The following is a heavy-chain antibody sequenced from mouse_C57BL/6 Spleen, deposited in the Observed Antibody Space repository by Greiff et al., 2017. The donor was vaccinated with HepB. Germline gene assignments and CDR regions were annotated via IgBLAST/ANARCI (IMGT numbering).Heavy chain of an antibody. J-gene: IGHJ3*01. CDR1: GFTFSSYA. CDR2: ISDGGSYT. Sequence: VQLKESGGGLVKPGGSLKLSCAASGFTFSSYAMSWVRQTPEKRLEWVATISDGGSYTYYPDNVKGRFTISRDNAKNNLYLQMSHLKSEDTAMYYCARDRDYYGSSYECAYWGQGTLVTVSA. CDR3: ARDRDYYGSSYECAY. D-gene: IGHD1-1*01. V-gene: IGHV5-4*01.